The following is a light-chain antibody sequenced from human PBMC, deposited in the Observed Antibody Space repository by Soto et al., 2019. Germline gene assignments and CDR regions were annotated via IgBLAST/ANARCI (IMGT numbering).Light chain of an antibody. CDR2: EVS. V-gene: IGLV2-23*02. CDR1: SSDVGSYNL. CDR3: CSYAGSSTYV. Sequence: SGLTQPASRAGSPGQSVTISCPGTSSDVGSYNLVSWYQQHPGKAPKLMIYEVSKRPSGVSNRFSGSKSGNTASLTISGLQAEDEADYYCCSYAGSSTYVFGTGTKVTVL. J-gene: IGLJ1*01.